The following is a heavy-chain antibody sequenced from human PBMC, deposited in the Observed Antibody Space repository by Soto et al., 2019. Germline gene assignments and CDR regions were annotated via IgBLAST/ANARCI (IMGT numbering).Heavy chain of an antibody. D-gene: IGHD5-12*01. CDR1: VYTFTSYD. Sequence: QVQLVQSGAEVKKPGASVKVSCKASVYTFTSYDINWVRQATGQGLEWMGWMNPNSGNTGYAQKFQGRVTMTRNTSISTAYMELSSLRSEDTAVYYCAVDGWGLRLNYFDYWGQGTLVTVSS. CDR2: MNPNSGNT. CDR3: AVDGWGLRLNYFDY. J-gene: IGHJ4*02. V-gene: IGHV1-8*01.